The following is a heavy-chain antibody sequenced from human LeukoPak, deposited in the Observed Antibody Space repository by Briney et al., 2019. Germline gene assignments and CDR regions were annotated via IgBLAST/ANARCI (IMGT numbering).Heavy chain of an antibody. CDR1: GFTFSSYW. Sequence: GGSLRLSCVASGFTFSSYWMSWVRQAPGKGLEWVANIKQDGSEKYYVDSVKGRITISRDNAKNSLYLQMNSLRAEDTAVYYGARDDWARTAYWGQGTLVTVSS. V-gene: IGHV3-7*01. J-gene: IGHJ4*02. CDR2: IKQDGSEK. D-gene: IGHD2-21*01. CDR3: ARDDWARTAY.